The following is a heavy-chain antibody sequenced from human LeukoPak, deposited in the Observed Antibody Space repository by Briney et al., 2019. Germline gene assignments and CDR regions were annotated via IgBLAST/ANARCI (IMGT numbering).Heavy chain of an antibody. CDR2: IKGRSDTI. J-gene: IGHJ5*02. V-gene: IGHV3-48*01. D-gene: IGHD4/OR15-4a*01. Sequence: GGSLRLSCTASGFIFNNYGMNWVRQAPGKGLEWISYIKGRSDTIHYAESVKGRFNISRDNAKNTLSLQMTSLRAGDTAIYYCVRGQGAHDNWFDPWGQGTLVTVAS. CDR1: GFIFNNYG. CDR3: VRGQGAHDNWFDP.